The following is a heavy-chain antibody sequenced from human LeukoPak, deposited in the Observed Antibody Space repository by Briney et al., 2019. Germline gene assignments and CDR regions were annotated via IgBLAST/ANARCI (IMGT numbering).Heavy chain of an antibody. CDR3: ARSGDYGDNSVPLDY. J-gene: IGHJ4*02. V-gene: IGHV3-72*01. CDR1: GFTFSDHY. Sequence: GGSLRLSCAASGFTFSDHYLDWVRQAPGKGLEWIGRIRDKANSYTTEYAASVKGRFTISRDDSKNSLYLQMNSLKAEDTAVYYCARSGDYGDNSVPLDYWGQGTLVTVSS. D-gene: IGHD4-23*01. CDR2: IRDKANSYTT.